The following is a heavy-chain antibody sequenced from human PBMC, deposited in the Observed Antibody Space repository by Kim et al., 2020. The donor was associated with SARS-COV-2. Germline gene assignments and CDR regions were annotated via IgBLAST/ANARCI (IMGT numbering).Heavy chain of an antibody. CDR1: GFTFKNAW. V-gene: IGHV3-15*01. Sequence: GGSLRLSCVASGFTFKNAWMTWVRQAPGKGLEWVGRIKTETDGGTIDYAASVKGRFIISRDDSENTVFLQMSSLKTEDTAVYYCTTEYGSATYYRESLYYGMDVWGQGTTVAVSS. D-gene: IGHD3-10*01. CDR2: IKTETDGGTI. CDR3: TTEYGSATYYRESLYYGMDV. J-gene: IGHJ6*02.